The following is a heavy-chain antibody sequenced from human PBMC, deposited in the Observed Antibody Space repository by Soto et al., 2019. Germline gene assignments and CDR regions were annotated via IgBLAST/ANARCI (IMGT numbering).Heavy chain of an antibody. CDR3: TTDPGVRGKDYMDV. V-gene: IGHV3-15*01. CDR2: IKSKTDGGTT. J-gene: IGHJ6*03. D-gene: IGHD3-10*01. CDR1: GFTFSNAW. Sequence: EVQLVESGGGLVKPGGSLRLSCAASGFTFSNAWMSWVRQAPGKGLEWVGRIKSKTDGGTTDYAAPVKGRFTISRDDSKNTLYLQMNSLKTEDTAVYYCTTDPGVRGKDYMDVWGKGTTVTVSS.